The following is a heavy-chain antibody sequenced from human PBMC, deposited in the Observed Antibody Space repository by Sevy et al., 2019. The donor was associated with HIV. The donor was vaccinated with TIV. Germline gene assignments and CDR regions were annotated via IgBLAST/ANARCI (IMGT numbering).Heavy chain of an antibody. CDR1: GYTFTSYD. CDR3: AGMLGGYYDRSGAFDI. V-gene: IGHV1-8*01. J-gene: IGHJ3*02. CDR2: MNPNSGNT. Sequence: ASVKVSCKASGYTFTSYDINWVRQATGQGLEWMGWMNPNSGNTGYAQKFQGRVTITRNTSIRTAYMELSSQRSEDTAVYYCAGMLGGYYDRSGAFDIWGQGTMVTVSS. D-gene: IGHD3-22*01.